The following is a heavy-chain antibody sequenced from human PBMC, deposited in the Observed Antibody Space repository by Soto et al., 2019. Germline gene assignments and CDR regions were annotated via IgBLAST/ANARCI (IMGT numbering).Heavy chain of an antibody. V-gene: IGHV1-8*01. CDR1: GYTFTSYD. D-gene: IGHD2-2*01. CDR3: GYCSSTSCYSSYYYYYLDV. CDR2: MNPNSGNT. J-gene: IGHJ6*03. Sequence: ASVKVSCKASGYTFTSYDSNWVRQATGQGLEWMGWMNPNSGNTGYAQKFQGRVTMTRNTSISTAYMELSSLRSEDTAVYYCGYCSSTSCYSSYYYYYLDVWGKGTTVTVSS.